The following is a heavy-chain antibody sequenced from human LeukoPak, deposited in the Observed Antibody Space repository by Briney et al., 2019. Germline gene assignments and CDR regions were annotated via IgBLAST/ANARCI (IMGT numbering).Heavy chain of an antibody. D-gene: IGHD2-2*01. CDR1: GYTFTSYG. Sequence: ASVKVSCKASGYTFTSYGISWVRQAPGQGLEWMGWISAYNGNTNYAQKLQGRVTMTTDTSTSTAYMELRSLRSDDTAVYYCARGEGYCSSTSCTAGWFDPWGQGTLVTVSS. CDR2: ISAYNGNT. CDR3: ARGEGYCSSTSCTAGWFDP. V-gene: IGHV1-18*01. J-gene: IGHJ5*02.